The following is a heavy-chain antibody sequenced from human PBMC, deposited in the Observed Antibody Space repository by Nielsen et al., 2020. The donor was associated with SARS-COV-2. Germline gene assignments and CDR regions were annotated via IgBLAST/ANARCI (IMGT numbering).Heavy chain of an antibody. Sequence: SETLSLTCGVSGGSFFGYSWTWIRQSPGKGLEWIGDIDHRGNTHSRSSLESRVSIFRDTSKSQVSLRLSSVTAADTAVYFCARGHDGGTYYHYYLDVWGRVTTVTVSS. J-gene: IGHJ6*03. V-gene: IGHV4-34*01. D-gene: IGHD1-26*01. CDR3: ARGHDGGTYYHYYLDV. CDR1: GGSFFGYS. CDR2: IDHRGNT.